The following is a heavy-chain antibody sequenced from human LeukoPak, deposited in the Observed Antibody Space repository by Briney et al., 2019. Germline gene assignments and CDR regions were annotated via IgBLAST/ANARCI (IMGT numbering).Heavy chain of an antibody. CDR2: IYYSGNT. Sequence: PSETLSLTCTVSGGSISSSSYYWGWIRQPPGKGLEWIGSIYYSGNTYYNPSPKSRVTISVDTSKNQFSLKLSSVTAADTAVYYCASLRSYYFDYWGQGTLVTVSS. J-gene: IGHJ4*02. CDR3: ASLRSYYFDY. V-gene: IGHV4-39*01. D-gene: IGHD2-15*01. CDR1: GGSISSSSYY.